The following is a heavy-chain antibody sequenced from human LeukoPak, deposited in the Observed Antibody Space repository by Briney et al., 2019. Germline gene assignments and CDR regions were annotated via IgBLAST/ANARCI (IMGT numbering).Heavy chain of an antibody. Sequence: SETLSLTCTVSGYSISSGYYWGWIRQPPGKGLEWIGSIYYSGSTYYNPSLKSRVTISVDTSKNQFSLKLSSVTAADTAVYYCARLSPYYYGSGSYYDYWGQGTLVTVSS. CDR1: GYSISSGYY. J-gene: IGHJ4*02. CDR3: ARLSPYYYGSGSYYDY. CDR2: IYYSGST. V-gene: IGHV4-38-2*02. D-gene: IGHD3-10*01.